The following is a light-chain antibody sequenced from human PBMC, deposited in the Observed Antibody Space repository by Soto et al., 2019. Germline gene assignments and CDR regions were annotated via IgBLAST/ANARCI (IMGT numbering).Light chain of an antibody. V-gene: IGKV3-15*01. CDR2: DAS. J-gene: IGKJ1*01. CDR3: QQYGDRPRT. CDR1: QYIGSA. Sequence: VGLTQSAATLSVSPVDRATLSFRASQYIGSAVAWYHQRSGQAPRLLIFDASIRVPTTPARFSGSVSGTEFTLTISSLESEDFAVYFCQQYGDRPRTFGQGTKVDIK.